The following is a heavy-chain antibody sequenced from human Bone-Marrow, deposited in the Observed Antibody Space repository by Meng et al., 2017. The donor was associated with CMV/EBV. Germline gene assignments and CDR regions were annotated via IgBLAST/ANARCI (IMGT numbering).Heavy chain of an antibody. CDR2: IYYSGST. CDR1: GGSISSYY. D-gene: IGHD3-22*01. V-gene: IGHV4-59*12. J-gene: IGHJ4*02. CDR3: ARGRGRYYYDSSGYYGY. Sequence: SETLSLTCTVSGGSISSYYWSWIRQHPGKGLEWIGYIYYSGSTNYNPSLKSRVTISVDTSKNQFSLKLSSVTAADTAVYYCARGRGRYYYDSSGYYGYWGQGTLVTVSS.